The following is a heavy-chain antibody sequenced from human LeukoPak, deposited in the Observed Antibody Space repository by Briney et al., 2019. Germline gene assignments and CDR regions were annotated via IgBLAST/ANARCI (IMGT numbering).Heavy chain of an antibody. D-gene: IGHD3-22*01. J-gene: IGHJ4*02. CDR2: IYRDDTT. CDR1: GFTVNTNY. CDR3: ARAAYDSGSYIVNHDY. Sequence: SLRLSCAASGFTVNTNYMSWVRQAPGKGLEWVSVIYRDDTTYYADSVTGRFTISRDNSKNTLYLQMSSLRAEDTAVYYCARAAYDSGSYIVNHDYWGQGTLVTVSS. V-gene: IGHV3-53*01.